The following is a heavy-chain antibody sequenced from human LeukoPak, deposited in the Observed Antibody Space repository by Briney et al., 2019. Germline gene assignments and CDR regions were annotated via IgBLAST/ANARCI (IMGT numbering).Heavy chain of an antibody. CDR2: IYTTGST. D-gene: IGHD2-21*02. V-gene: IGHV4-4*07. J-gene: IGHJ3*02. CDR1: GGSIRTFY. CDR3: ARLPGGDSSSVVAFDI. Sequence: SETLSLTCPVSGGSIRTFYWTWIRQPAGKGLEWIGRIYTTGSTNYNPSLRSRANMSMDTAKNQFSLSLSSVTAADTAVYYCARLPGGDSSSVVAFDIWGRGAMVTVSS.